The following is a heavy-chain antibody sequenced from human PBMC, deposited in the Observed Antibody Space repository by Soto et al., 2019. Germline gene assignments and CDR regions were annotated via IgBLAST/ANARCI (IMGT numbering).Heavy chain of an antibody. D-gene: IGHD2-15*01. CDR3: ARAAYCSGGSCADFDY. J-gene: IGHJ4*02. V-gene: IGHV1-46*01. Sequence: ASVKVSCKASGCTFTSYYMHWVRQAPGQGLEWMGIINPSGGSTSYAQKFQGRVTMTRDTSTSTVYMELSSLRSEDTAVYYCARAAYCSGGSCADFDYWGQGTLVTVSS. CDR1: GCTFTSYY. CDR2: INPSGGST.